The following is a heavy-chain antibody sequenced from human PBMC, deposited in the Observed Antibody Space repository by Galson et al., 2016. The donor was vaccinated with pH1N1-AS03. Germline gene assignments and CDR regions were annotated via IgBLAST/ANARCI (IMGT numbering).Heavy chain of an antibody. Sequence: PALVKPTQTLTLTCAFSGFSLTTSGMRVSWIRQPPGKALEWLARISWDDDKFYSPSLQTRLTISKDTSKNQVVPTMTNMDPVDTATYYCARTLSYTTTWPHFDYWGQGTLVTVSS. CDR3: ARTLSYTTTWPHFDY. V-gene: IGHV2-70*04. CDR2: ISWDDDK. CDR1: GFSLTTSGMR. J-gene: IGHJ4*02. D-gene: IGHD2-2*02.